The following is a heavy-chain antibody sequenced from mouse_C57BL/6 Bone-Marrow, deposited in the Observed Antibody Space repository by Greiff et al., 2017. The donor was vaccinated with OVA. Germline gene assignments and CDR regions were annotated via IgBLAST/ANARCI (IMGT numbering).Heavy chain of an antibody. CDR1: YYAFMASA. D-gene: IGHD1-1*01. V-gene: IGHV1-49*01. CDR3: ARDTTVGGAMDY. CDR2: FTMYSDAT. Sequence: VVESGAELVRPGSSVKLSCKDSYYAFMASAMHWVKQRPGHGLEWIGSFTMYSDATEYSENFKGKATLPANTSSSTAYMELSSLTSEDSAVYYCARDTTVGGAMDYWGQGTSVTVSS. J-gene: IGHJ4*01.